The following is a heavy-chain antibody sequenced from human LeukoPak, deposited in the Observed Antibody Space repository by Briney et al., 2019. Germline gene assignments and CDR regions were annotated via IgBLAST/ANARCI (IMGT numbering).Heavy chain of an antibody. CDR1: GFTFDDYA. J-gene: IGHJ4*02. CDR3: AKDGSHTVTTPDY. CDR2: ISWNSGNI. Sequence: QPGGSLRLSCAASGFTFDDYAMHWVRQAPGKGLEWVSGISWNSGNIGYADSVKGRFTISRDNAKNSLYLQMNSLRAEDTALYYCAKDGSHTVTTPDYWGQGTLVTVSS. V-gene: IGHV3-9*01. D-gene: IGHD4-17*01.